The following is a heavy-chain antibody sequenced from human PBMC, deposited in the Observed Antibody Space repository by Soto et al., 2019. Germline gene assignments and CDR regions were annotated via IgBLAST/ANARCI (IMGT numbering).Heavy chain of an antibody. Sequence: GGSLRLSCAASGFTFSSYGMHWVRQAPGKGLEWVAVISYDGSNKYYADSVKGRFTISRDNSKNTLYLQMNSLRAEDTAVYYCAKGDYDFRNWFDPWGQGTLVTVSS. CDR2: ISYDGSNK. CDR1: GFTFSSYG. CDR3: AKGDYDFRNWFDP. J-gene: IGHJ5*02. V-gene: IGHV3-30*18. D-gene: IGHD3-3*01.